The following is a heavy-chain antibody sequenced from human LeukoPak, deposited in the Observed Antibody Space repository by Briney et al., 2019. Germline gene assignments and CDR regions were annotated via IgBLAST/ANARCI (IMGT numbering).Heavy chain of an antibody. D-gene: IGHD3-10*01. J-gene: IGHJ4*02. CDR2: IRYDGSNK. V-gene: IGHV3-30*02. CDR1: GFTFSSYG. Sequence: GGSLRLSCAASGFTFSSYGMSWVRQAPGKGLEWVALIRYDGSNKYYADSVKGRFTISRDNSKNTLYLQMNSLRAEDTAVYYCAKGLFGSGSVGYFDYWGQGTLVTVSS. CDR3: AKGLFGSGSVGYFDY.